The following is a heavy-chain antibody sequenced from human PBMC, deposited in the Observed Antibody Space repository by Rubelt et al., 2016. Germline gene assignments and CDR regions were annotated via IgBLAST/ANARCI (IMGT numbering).Heavy chain of an antibody. CDR2: MYYSGST. CDR3: AGDGDYGRGMDV. CDR1: GGSISNSY. J-gene: IGHJ6*02. Sequence: QVQLQESGPGLVKPSETLSLTCTVSGGSISNSYWSWVRQPPGKGLEWIGYMYYSGSTNYNPSLKSRVTISVDTSKNQFSLKLSSVTAADTAVYYCAGDGDYGRGMDVWGQGTTVTVSS. D-gene: IGHD4-17*01. V-gene: IGHV4-59*01.